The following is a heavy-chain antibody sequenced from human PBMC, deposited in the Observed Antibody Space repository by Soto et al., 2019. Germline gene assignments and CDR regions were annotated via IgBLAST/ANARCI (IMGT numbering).Heavy chain of an antibody. V-gene: IGHV3-9*01. J-gene: IGHJ3*02. CDR1: GFTFDDYA. CDR3: AKDMVEDVAVAGDDAFDI. D-gene: IGHD6-19*01. Sequence: EVQLVESGGGLVQPGRSLRLSCAASGFTFDDYAMHWVRQAPGKGLEWVSGISWNSGSIGYADSVKGRFTISRDNAKNSLYLQMNSLRAEDTALYYCAKDMVEDVAVAGDDAFDIWGQGTMVTVSS. CDR2: ISWNSGSI.